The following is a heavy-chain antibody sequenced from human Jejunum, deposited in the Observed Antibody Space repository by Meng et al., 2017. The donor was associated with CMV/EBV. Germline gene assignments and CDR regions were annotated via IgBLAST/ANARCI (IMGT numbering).Heavy chain of an antibody. D-gene: IGHD5-18*01. J-gene: IGHJ4*02. V-gene: IGHV4-61*08. CDR2: ISYSATT. CDR1: GDSVTSRGHF. Sequence: CTVAGDSVTSRGHFWSWIRQSPGKGLEWIGYISYSATTQYNPSFRSRVSILVDASNSQFSLKLTSVTVADTAIYFCARGYSDFDYWGQGTLVTVSS. CDR3: ARGYSDFDY.